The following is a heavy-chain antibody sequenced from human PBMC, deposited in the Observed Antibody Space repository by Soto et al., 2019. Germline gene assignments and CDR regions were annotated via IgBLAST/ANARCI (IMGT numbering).Heavy chain of an antibody. CDR1: GFTFSSYG. V-gene: IGHV3-30*18. J-gene: IGHJ6*02. D-gene: IGHD1-1*01. CDR3: AKDFELDLITMYGMDV. Sequence: QVQLVESGGGVVQPGRSLRLSCAASGFTFSSYGMHWVRQAPGKGLEWVAVISYDGSNKYYADSVKGRFSISRDNSQNALYLQMNSLRAEDTAVYYCAKDFELDLITMYGMDVWGQGTTVTVSS. CDR2: ISYDGSNK.